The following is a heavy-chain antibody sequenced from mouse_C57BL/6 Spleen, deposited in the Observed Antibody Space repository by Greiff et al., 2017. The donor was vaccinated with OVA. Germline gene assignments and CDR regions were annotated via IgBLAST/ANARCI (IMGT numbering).Heavy chain of an antibody. CDR2: IDPEDGDT. CDR1: GFNIKDYY. V-gene: IGHV14-1*01. Sequence: EVQLQQSGAELVRPGASVKLSCTASGFNIKDYYMHWVKQRPEQGLEWIGRIDPEDGDTEYAPKFQGKATMTADTSSNTAYLQLSSLTSEDTAVYYCARVYGSRYWYFDVWGTGTTVTVSS. CDR3: ARVYGSRYWYFDV. D-gene: IGHD1-1*01. J-gene: IGHJ1*03.